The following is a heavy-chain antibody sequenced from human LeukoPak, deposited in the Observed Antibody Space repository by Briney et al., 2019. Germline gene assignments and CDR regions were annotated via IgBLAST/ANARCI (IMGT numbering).Heavy chain of an antibody. CDR1: GGSISSYY. J-gene: IGHJ4*02. CDR3: ARSDSGYGTFDY. CDR2: IYYSGST. V-gene: IGHV4-59*08. D-gene: IGHD5-12*01. Sequence: PSETLSLTCTVSGGSISSYYLSGIRQPPGKGLEWIGYIYYSGSTNYNPSLKSRVTISVDTSKNQFSLKLSSVTAADTAVYYCARSDSGYGTFDYWGQGTLVTVSS.